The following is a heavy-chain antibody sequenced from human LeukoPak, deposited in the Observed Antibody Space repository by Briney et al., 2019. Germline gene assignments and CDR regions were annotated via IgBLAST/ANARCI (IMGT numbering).Heavy chain of an antibody. CDR2: SNPTGSST. D-gene: IGHD2-8*02. J-gene: IGHJ4*02. V-gene: IGHV1-46*01. CDR1: GYTFTNYY. Sequence: ASVKVSCKASGYTFTNYYMHWVRQAPGQGLEWMGLSNPTGSSTNYAQKFRGRVTMTRDTSTTTVYMELSSLRSEDTAVYYCAREESGGYFDYWRQGTLVTVSS. CDR3: AREESGGYFDY.